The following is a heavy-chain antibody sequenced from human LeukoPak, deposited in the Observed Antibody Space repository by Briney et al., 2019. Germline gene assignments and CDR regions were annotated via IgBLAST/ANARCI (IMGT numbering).Heavy chain of an antibody. D-gene: IGHD6-25*01. CDR1: GGFISGSNYY. J-gene: IGHJ6*03. CDR2: IYYSGST. Sequence: PSETLSLTCTFSGGFISGSNYYWAWIRQAPGKGLEWIGSIYYSGSTYYDPSLKSRVTISVDTSKNQFSLKLSSVTAADTGVYYCARHPRQTYYFHMDVWGKGTTVTISS. CDR3: ARHPRQTYYFHMDV. V-gene: IGHV4-39*01.